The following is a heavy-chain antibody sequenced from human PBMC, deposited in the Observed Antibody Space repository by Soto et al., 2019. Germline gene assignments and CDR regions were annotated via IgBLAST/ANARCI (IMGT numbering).Heavy chain of an antibody. D-gene: IGHD1-26*01. CDR1: GGSFSGYY. CDR3: AREAIVGATYTVVY. CDR2: INHSGST. J-gene: IGHJ4*02. V-gene: IGHV4-34*01. Sequence: QVQLQQWGAGLLKPSETLSLTCAVYGGSFSGYYWSWIRQPPGKGLEWIGEINHSGSTNYNPSLTSRVTISVDTSKNQFSLKLRSVTAADPAVYYCAREAIVGATYTVVYWGQGTLVTVSS.